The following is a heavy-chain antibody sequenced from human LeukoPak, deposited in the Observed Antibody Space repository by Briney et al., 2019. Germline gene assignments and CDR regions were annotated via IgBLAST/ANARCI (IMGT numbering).Heavy chain of an antibody. D-gene: IGHD3-22*01. Sequence: GGSLRLSCGASGFTFSSYAMHWVRQAPGKGLEYVSAISSNGGSTYYANSVKGRFTISRDNSKNRLYLQMGSLRAEDMAVYYCARGVGNYRYYFDYWGQGTLVTVSS. V-gene: IGHV3-64*01. CDR1: GFTFSSYA. CDR2: ISSNGGST. CDR3: ARGVGNYRYYFDY. J-gene: IGHJ4*02.